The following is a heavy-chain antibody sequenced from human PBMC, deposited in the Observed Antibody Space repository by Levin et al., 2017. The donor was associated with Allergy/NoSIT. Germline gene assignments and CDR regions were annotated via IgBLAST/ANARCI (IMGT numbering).Heavy chain of an antibody. V-gene: IGHV4-59*11. CDR2: INHSGNT. D-gene: IGHD2-21*01. Sequence: SETLSLTCSVSGGSIINHYWSWIRQPPGKGLEWLGYINHSGNTNYNPSLKSRITMSVDTSKNNFSLKLRSVTAADTAVYYCAKMGTTIPWMNWLDPWGQGTLVTVSS. CDR3: AKMGTTIPWMNWLDP. CDR1: GGSIINHY. J-gene: IGHJ5*02.